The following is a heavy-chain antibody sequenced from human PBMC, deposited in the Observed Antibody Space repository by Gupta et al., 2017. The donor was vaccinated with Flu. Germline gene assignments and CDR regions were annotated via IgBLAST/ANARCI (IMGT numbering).Heavy chain of an antibody. CDR2: ISSSSSYI. CDR1: S. V-gene: IGHV3-21*01. D-gene: IGHD3-22*01. CDR3: AGSKEEGDSSGYYYYFDY. J-gene: IGHJ4*02. Sequence: SMNWVRQAPGKGLEWVSSISSSSSYIYYADSVKGRFTISRDNAKNSLYLQMNSLRAEDTAVYYCAGSKEEGDSSGYYYYFDYWGQGTLVTVSS.